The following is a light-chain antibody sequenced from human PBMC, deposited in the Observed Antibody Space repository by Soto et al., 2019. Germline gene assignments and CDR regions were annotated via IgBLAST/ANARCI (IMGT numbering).Light chain of an antibody. CDR3: QSYDSSLSVS. CDR2: GNS. V-gene: IGLV1-40*01. CDR1: SSNIGAGYD. J-gene: IGLJ2*01. Sequence: QSVLTQPPSVSGAPGQRVTICCTGSSSNIGAGYDVHWYQQLPGTAPKLLIYGNSNRPSGVPDRFSGSKSGTSASLAITGLQAEDEADYYCQSYDSSLSVSFGGGTKLTVL.